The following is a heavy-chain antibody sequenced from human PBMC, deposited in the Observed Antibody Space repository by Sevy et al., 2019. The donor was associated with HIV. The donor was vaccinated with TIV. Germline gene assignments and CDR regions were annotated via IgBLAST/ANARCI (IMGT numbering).Heavy chain of an antibody. CDR1: GGSISSYY. Sequence: SETLSLTCTVSGGSISSYYWNWIRQSPEKGLEWIGYIYYTGSTNYNPSLKSRVTISVDTSKNQFSLKPSSVTAADTAVYFCAGAGMSVDGTYWYLDIWGRGTLVTVSS. J-gene: IGHJ2*01. D-gene: IGHD6-19*01. V-gene: IGHV4-59*01. CDR3: AGAGMSVDGTYWYLDI. CDR2: IYYTGST.